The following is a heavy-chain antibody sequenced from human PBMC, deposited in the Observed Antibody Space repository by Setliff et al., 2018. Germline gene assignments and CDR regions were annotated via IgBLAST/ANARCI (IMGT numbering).Heavy chain of an antibody. CDR1: GFIFNNAW. D-gene: IGHD6-6*01. J-gene: IGHJ6*02. CDR2: IKSKTDGGTP. V-gene: IGHV3-15*01. CDR3: STAEGDSSSFYHNMDV. Sequence: GGSLRLSCVASGFIFNNAWLSWVRQPQGKGLEWVCHIKSKTDGGTPDYAAPVKGRCTISRDDSKNTLYLQMSSLKTEDTAVYYCSTAEGDSSSFYHNMDVWGQGSTVTVSS.